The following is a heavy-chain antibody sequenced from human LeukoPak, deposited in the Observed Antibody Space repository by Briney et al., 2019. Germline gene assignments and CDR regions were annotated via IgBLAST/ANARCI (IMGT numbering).Heavy chain of an antibody. J-gene: IGHJ6*02. D-gene: IGHD4-11*01. CDR2: IIPIFGTA. Sequence: SVKVSCKASGYTFTSYDINWVRQAPGQGLEWMGGIIPIFGTANYAQKFQGRITITADESTSTAYMELSSLRSEDTAVYYCARGDRPLYSNYDYYYYGMDVWGQGTTVTVSS. CDR1: GYTFTSYD. CDR3: ARGDRPLYSNYDYYYYGMDV. V-gene: IGHV1-69*13.